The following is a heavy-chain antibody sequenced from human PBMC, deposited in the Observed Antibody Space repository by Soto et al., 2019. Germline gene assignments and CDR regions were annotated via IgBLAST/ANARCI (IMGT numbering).Heavy chain of an antibody. CDR3: ATSYGSGYRAFDY. CDR1: GDTFAFHS. J-gene: IGHJ4*02. D-gene: IGHD3-10*01. V-gene: IGHV1-69*02. Sequence: QVQLVQSGAEVKRPGSSVKVSCKASGDTFAFHSINWVRQAPGLGLEWMGRINPILSMSNYAQRFQGRVTMTEDKSTSTAYMVLSSLRSEDTVIYYCATSYGSGYRAFDYWGQGALVTVSS. CDR2: INPILSMS.